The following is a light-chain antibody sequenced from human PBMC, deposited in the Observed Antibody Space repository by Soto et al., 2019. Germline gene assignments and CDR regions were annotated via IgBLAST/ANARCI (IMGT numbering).Light chain of an antibody. J-gene: IGKJ4*01. CDR1: QSVSSSY. V-gene: IGKV3-20*01. Sequence: EIVLTQSPGTLSLSPGERATLSCRASQSVSSSYLAWYQQKPGQAPRLLIYGASSRATGIQVRFSGSGSGTDLNLNISRREPEDFAVYYCQQYGSSPQLTVGGGTKVQIK. CDR3: QQYGSSPQLT. CDR2: GAS.